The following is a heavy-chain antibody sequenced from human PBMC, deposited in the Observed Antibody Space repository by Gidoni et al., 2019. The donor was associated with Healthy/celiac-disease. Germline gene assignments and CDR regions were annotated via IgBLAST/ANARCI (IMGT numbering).Heavy chain of an antibody. V-gene: IGHV4-4*02. CDR1: GGSISSSNW. J-gene: IGHJ5*02. Sequence: QVQLQESGPGLVKPSGTLSLTCAVSGGSISSSNWWSWVRQPPGKGLEWIGEIYHSGSTNYNPSLKSRVTISVDKSKNQFSLKLSSVTAADTAVYYCARKGVDFWSGYRTTNWFDPWGQGTLVTVSS. CDR3: ARKGVDFWSGYRTTNWFDP. D-gene: IGHD3-3*01. CDR2: IYHSGST.